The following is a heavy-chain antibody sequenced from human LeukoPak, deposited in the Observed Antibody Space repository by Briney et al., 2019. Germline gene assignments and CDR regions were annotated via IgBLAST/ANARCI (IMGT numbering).Heavy chain of an antibody. Sequence: HPGGSLRLSCAASGFTFSSYSMNWVRQAPGKGLEWVSYISSSSSTIYNADSVKGRFTISRDNAKNSLYLQMNSLRAEDTAVYYCARVDQYDYVWGISDWGQGTLVTVSS. CDR1: GFTFSSYS. D-gene: IGHD3-16*01. CDR2: ISSSSSTI. J-gene: IGHJ4*02. CDR3: ARVDQYDYVWGISD. V-gene: IGHV3-48*01.